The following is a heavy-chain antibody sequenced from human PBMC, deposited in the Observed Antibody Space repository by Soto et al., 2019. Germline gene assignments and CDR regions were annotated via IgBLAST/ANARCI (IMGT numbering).Heavy chain of an antibody. CDR3: ARDEDTLYNWNYGPKFDY. J-gene: IGHJ4*02. D-gene: IGHD1-7*01. CDR1: GYTFTSYG. V-gene: IGHV1-18*01. Sequence: ASVKVSCKASGYTFTSYGISWVRQAPGQGLEWMGWISAYNGNTNYAQKLQGRVTMTTDTSTSTAYMELRSLRSDDTAVYYCARDEDTLYNWNYGPKFDYWGQGTLVTVSS. CDR2: ISAYNGNT.